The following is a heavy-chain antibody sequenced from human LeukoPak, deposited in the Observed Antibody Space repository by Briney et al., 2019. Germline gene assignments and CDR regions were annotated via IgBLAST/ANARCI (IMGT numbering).Heavy chain of an antibody. D-gene: IGHD2-2*01. J-gene: IGHJ4*02. CDR3: ARDRSPPRVPAAIRYLIHY. CDR2: ISYDGSNK. CDR1: GFTFSNYG. V-gene: IGHV3-30*19. Sequence: GGSLRLSCAASGFTFSNYGIHWVRQAPGKGLEWVAVISYDGSNKYYADSVKGRFTISRDNSKNTLYLQMNSLRAEDTAVYYCARDRSPPRVPAAIRYLIHYWGQGTLVTVSS.